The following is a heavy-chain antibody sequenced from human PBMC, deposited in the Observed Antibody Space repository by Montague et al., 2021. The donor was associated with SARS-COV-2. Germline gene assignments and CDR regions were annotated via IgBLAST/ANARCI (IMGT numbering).Heavy chain of an antibody. V-gene: IGHV4-59*13. J-gene: IGHJ4*02. CDR2: VYKDENT. Sequence: SETLSLTCTVSGGSINNYFWAWIWQTPEKGLDWTASVYKDENTNSHPSLKSRLTMSIDTSKRQFSLNLNSVTAADTAVYYCARGRTRVGQLSYFDYWGQGILVTVSS. D-gene: IGHD2-2*01. CDR1: GGSINNYF. CDR3: ARGRTRVGQLSYFDY.